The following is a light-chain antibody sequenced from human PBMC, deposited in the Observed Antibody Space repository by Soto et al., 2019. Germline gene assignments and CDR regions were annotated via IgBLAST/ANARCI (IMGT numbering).Light chain of an antibody. CDR3: YSYAGSFTWV. CDR1: SNDVGGNNF. CDR2: EVS. Sequence: QPVLTQPRSVSGSPGQSVTISCTGTSNDVGGNNFVSWYQQLPGKAPKLMISEVSNRPSGVSNRFSGSKSGNTASLTISGLQADDEGDYYCYSYAGSFTWVFGGGTQLTVL. J-gene: IGLJ3*02. V-gene: IGLV2-11*01.